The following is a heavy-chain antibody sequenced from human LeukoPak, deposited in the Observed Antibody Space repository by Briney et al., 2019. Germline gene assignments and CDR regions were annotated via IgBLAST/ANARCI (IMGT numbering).Heavy chain of an antibody. D-gene: IGHD6-6*01. CDR2: IRYDGSNK. CDR3: AKDRLRSSREYAFDI. Sequence: GGSLRLSCAASGFTFSSYGMHWVRQAPGKGLEWVAFIRYDGSNKYYADSAKGRFTISRDNSKNTLYLQMNSLRAEDTAVYYCAKDRLRSSREYAFDIWGQGTMVTVSS. CDR1: GFTFSSYG. V-gene: IGHV3-30*02. J-gene: IGHJ3*02.